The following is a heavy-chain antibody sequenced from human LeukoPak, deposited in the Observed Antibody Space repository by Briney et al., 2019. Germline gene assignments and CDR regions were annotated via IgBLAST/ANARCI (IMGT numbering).Heavy chain of an antibody. CDR2: MNPNSGNT. Sequence: ASVKVSCKASGYTFTSYDINWVRQAPGQGLEWMGWMNPNSGNTGYAQKFQGRVTITRNTSISTAYMELSSLRSEDTAVYYCARGYCSSTGCFDSFDYWGQGTLVTVSS. CDR1: GYTFTSYD. D-gene: IGHD2-2*01. J-gene: IGHJ4*02. V-gene: IGHV1-8*03. CDR3: ARGYCSSTGCFDSFDY.